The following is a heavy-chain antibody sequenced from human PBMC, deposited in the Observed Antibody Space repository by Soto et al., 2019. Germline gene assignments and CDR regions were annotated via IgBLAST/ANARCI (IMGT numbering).Heavy chain of an antibody. D-gene: IGHD6-19*01. V-gene: IGHV4-59*12. CDR2: IYYSGST. J-gene: IGHJ4*02. Sequence: PSETLSLTCTVSGGSISSYYWSWIRQPPGKGLEWIGYIYYSGSTNYNPSLKSRVTISVDTSKNTLYLQMNSLRAEDTAVYHCVKEWGSGSSRVFDYWGQGTLVTVSS. CDR1: GGSISSYY. CDR3: VKEWGSGSSRVFDY.